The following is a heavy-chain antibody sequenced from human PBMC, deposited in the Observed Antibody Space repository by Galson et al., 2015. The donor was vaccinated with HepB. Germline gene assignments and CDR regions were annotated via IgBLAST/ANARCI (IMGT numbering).Heavy chain of an antibody. CDR3: ARDWLPGIVGATTGG. J-gene: IGHJ4*02. CDR2: IYSGGST. V-gene: IGHV3-53*01. CDR1: GFTVSSNY. Sequence: SLRLSCAASGFTVSSNYMSWVRQALGKGLEWVSVIYSGGSTYYADSVKGRFTTSRDNSKNTLYLQMNSLRAEDTAVYYCARDWLPGIVGATTGGWGQGTLVTVSS. D-gene: IGHD1-26*01.